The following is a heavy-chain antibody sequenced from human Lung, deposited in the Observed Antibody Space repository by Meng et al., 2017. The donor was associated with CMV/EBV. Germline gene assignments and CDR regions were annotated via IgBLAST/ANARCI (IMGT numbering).Heavy chain of an antibody. CDR3: ARGSGYYGSGSYYLRYYYGMDV. D-gene: IGHD3-10*01. Sequence: SETLSLXCAVSGGSSSSYYWSWIRQPPGKRLEWIGYIYYSGSTSYNPSLKSRVTISVDTSKNQFSLKLSSVTAADTAVYYCARGSGYYGSGSYYLRYYYGMDVWGQGXTVTVSS. CDR1: GGSSSSYY. CDR2: IYYSGST. J-gene: IGHJ6*02. V-gene: IGHV4-59*01.